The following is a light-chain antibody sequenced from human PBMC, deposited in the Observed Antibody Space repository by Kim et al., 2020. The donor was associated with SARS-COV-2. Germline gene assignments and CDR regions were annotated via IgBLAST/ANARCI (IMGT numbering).Light chain of an antibody. Sequence: QSVLTQPPSASGTPGQRVTISCSGSSSNIGSNTVNWYHQLPGTAPKLLIYTNNQRPSGVPDRFSVYKSGTSASLAISGLQSEDEADYYCAAWDDSLNGRVFGGGTKLTVL. V-gene: IGLV1-44*01. CDR2: TNN. J-gene: IGLJ3*02. CDR1: SSNIGSNT. CDR3: AAWDDSLNGRV.